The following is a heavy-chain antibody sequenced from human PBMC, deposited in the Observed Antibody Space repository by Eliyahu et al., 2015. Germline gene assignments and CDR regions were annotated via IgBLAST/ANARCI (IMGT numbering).Heavy chain of an antibody. V-gene: IGHV3-48*04. D-gene: IGHD3-16*01. CDR3: ARDLNYGFDA. CDR1: GFTFTDYS. CDR2: IRDSGTSM. Sequence: EVQLVESGGGLAQPGGSLRLSCATSGFTFTDYSMNWVRQAPGKGLEWVAHIRDSGTSMSYADSAKGRFTIATDNGKNSLFLQMDSLRVEDTAVYYCARDLNYGFDAWGQGAMVTVSS. J-gene: IGHJ3*01.